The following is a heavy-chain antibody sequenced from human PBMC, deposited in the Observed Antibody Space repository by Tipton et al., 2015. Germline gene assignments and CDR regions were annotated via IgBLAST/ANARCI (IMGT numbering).Heavy chain of an antibody. CDR1: GDSINRYY. Sequence: TLSLTCSVSGDSINRYYWSWIRQPPGKGLEWIGSISHSGNTYYNPSLKSRVTMSRDTSKNQFSLTLNSVAAAGTAVYYCARDLEHGMDVWGHGTTVTVSS. D-gene: IGHD5-24*01. CDR2: ISHSGNT. CDR3: ARDLEHGMDV. V-gene: IGHV4-59*01. J-gene: IGHJ6*02.